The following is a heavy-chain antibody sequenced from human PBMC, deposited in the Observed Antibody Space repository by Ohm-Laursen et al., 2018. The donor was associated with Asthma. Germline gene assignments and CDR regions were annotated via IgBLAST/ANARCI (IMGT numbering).Heavy chain of an antibody. V-gene: IGHV4-59*01. Sequence: GTLSLTCTVSGGSISSYYWSWIRQPPGKGLEWIGYIYYSGSTNYNPSLKSRVTISVDTSKNQFSLKLSSVTAADTAVYYCASEQGGYDAFDIWGQGTMVTVSS. CDR1: GGSISSYY. D-gene: IGHD3-22*01. CDR3: ASEQGGYDAFDI. CDR2: IYYSGST. J-gene: IGHJ3*02.